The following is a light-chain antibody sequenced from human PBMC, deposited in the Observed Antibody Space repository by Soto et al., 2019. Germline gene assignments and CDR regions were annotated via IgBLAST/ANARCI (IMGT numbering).Light chain of an antibody. J-gene: IGKJ5*01. CDR3: QQYHTSSIT. CDR2: DAS. Sequence: DIQMTPPPSSLSASVGDRVTITCVASQSISSYLNWYQQKPGKAPTLLIYDASTLERGVPSRFSGTGSGTEFKLSIDRLQTDDFATYYCQQYHTSSITVGQGTRLEIK. CDR1: QSISSY. V-gene: IGKV1-5*01.